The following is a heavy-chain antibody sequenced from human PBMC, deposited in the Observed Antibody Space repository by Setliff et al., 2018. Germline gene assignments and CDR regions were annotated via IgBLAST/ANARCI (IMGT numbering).Heavy chain of an antibody. CDR3: TAYNTGTTPYYYGMDV. D-gene: IGHD1-7*01. CDR1: GGSFSTYY. V-gene: IGHV4-34*01. CDR2: INHSGST. Sequence: SETLSLTCAVYGGSFSTYYWIWIRQPPGKGLEWIGEINHSGSTNYNPSLKSRVTISVDTSKNQFSLKLSSVTAADTALYYCTAYNTGTTPYYYGMDVWGQGTTVTVSS. J-gene: IGHJ6*02.